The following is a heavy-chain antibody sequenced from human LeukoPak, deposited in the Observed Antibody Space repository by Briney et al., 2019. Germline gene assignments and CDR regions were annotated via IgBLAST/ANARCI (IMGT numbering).Heavy chain of an antibody. CDR2: IINSGGST. D-gene: IGHD5-18*01. CDR1: GFTFTTYA. Sequence: GGSLRHSCAASGFTFTTYAMNWVRQAPGKGLEWVSAIINSGGSTYYAYSVKGRFTISRDNSKNTLYLQMNSLRAEDTAVYYCARTPSGYSLADFDYWGQGTLVTVSS. CDR3: ARTPSGYSLADFDY. J-gene: IGHJ4*02. V-gene: IGHV3-23*01.